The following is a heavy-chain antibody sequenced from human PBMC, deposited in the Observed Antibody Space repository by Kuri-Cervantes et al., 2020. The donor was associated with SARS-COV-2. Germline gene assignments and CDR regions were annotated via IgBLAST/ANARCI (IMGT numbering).Heavy chain of an antibody. V-gene: IGHV4-34*01. CDR3: ARGRAALWPYYYYYYMDV. CDR2: INHSGST. D-gene: IGHD3-10*01. J-gene: IGHJ6*03. CDR1: GGSFSGYF. Sequence: SETLSLTCAVYGGSFSGYFWSWIRQPPGKGLEWIGEINHSGSTNYNASLKSRVTISVDTSKNQFSLKLNSVTAADTALYYCARGRAALWPYYYYYYMDVWGKGTTVTVSS.